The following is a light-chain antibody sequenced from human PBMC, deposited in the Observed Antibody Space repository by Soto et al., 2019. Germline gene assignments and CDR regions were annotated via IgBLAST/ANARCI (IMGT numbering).Light chain of an antibody. V-gene: IGKV1-9*01. CDR2: AAS. CDR1: QGIDSS. J-gene: IGKJ5*01. Sequence: ILLTQSPSSLSASVGDRVTITCRASQGIDSSFAWYQQKPGKAPKLLIYAASSLQSGVPSRFSGSGSGTDFTLTISSPQPEDFATYYCHQLHDYPITFGQGTRLEIK. CDR3: HQLHDYPIT.